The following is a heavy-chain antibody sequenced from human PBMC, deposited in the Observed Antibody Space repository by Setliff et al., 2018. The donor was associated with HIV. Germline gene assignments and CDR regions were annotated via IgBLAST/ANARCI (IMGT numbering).Heavy chain of an antibody. Sequence: PSDTLSLTCTVSGDSISSGSYFWIWIRQPAGKGLEWIGHISTTGSTNYNPSLKSRVIMSVDTSRNQFSLKLSSVTAADTALYYCARYRRFADYIDVWGKGTTVTVSS. CDR2: ISTTGST. J-gene: IGHJ6*03. CDR1: GDSISSGSYF. V-gene: IGHV4-61*09. D-gene: IGHD1-26*01. CDR3: ARYRRFADYIDV.